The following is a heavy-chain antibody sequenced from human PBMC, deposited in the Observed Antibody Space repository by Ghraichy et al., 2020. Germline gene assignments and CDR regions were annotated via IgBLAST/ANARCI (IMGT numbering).Heavy chain of an antibody. V-gene: IGHV4-59*01. D-gene: IGHD3-10*01. Sequence: SETLSLTCTVSGGSISSYYWSWIRQPPGKGLEWIGYIYYSGSTNYNPSLKSRVTISVDTSKNQFSLKLSSVTAADTAVYYCARGRDYYGSDNYNWFDPWGQGTLVTVSS. J-gene: IGHJ5*02. CDR2: IYYSGST. CDR1: GGSISSYY. CDR3: ARGRDYYGSDNYNWFDP.